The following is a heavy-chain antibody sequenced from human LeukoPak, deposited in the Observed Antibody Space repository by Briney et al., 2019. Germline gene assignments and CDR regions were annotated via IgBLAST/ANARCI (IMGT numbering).Heavy chain of an antibody. D-gene: IGHD5-12*01. J-gene: IGHJ4*02. Sequence: GGSLRLSCAASGFTFSSYWMSWVRQAPGKGLEWVANIKQDGSEKYYVDSVKGRFTISRDNSKNTLYLQMNSLRAEDTAVYYCAKPTGYEDYWGQGTLVTVSS. V-gene: IGHV3-7*01. CDR1: GFTFSSYW. CDR3: AKPTGYEDY. CDR2: IKQDGSEK.